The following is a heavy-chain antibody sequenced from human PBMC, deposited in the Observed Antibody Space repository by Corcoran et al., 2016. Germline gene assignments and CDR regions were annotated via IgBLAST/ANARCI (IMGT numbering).Heavy chain of an antibody. Sequence: QVQLVESGGGVVQPGRSLRLSCAASGFSIDTYGMHWARQAPGKGLEWVADIWPDGNRKDYADPVKGRFTISRDTYKNTLYLEMNSLRAEDTALYYCARDSDETGTHWYFDLWGRGTLVAVSS. CDR1: GFSIDTYG. D-gene: IGHD1-7*01. V-gene: IGHV3-33*01. CDR3: ARDSDETGTHWYFDL. CDR2: IWPDGNRK. J-gene: IGHJ2*01.